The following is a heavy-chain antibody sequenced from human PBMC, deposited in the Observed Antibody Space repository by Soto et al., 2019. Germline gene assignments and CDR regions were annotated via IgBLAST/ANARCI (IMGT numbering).Heavy chain of an antibody. Sequence: QVQLVQSGAEVRKPGSSVRVSCKASGGSFNRHTISWVRQAPGQGLEWMGGIIPIFGTANHAQKFQGRVTIIADESTSTVYVELSSLRSDDTAIYYCAGGWGYDSTDYYYAYWGQGTLVIVSS. CDR1: GGSFNRHT. CDR3: AGGWGYDSTDYYYAY. J-gene: IGHJ4*02. V-gene: IGHV1-69*01. D-gene: IGHD3-22*01. CDR2: IIPIFGTA.